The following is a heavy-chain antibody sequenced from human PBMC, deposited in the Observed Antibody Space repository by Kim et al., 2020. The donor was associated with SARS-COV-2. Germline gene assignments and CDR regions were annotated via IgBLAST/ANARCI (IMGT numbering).Heavy chain of an antibody. V-gene: IGHV7-4-1*02. D-gene: IGHD2-8*01. Sequence: YAQGFTGRFVFSLDTSVSTAYLQISSLKAEDTAVYYCARPQYAANGGFDPWGQGTLVTVSS. CDR3: ARPQYAANGGFDP. J-gene: IGHJ5*02.